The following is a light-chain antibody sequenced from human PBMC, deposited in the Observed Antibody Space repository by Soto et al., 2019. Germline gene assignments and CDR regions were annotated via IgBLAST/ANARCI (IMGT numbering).Light chain of an antibody. V-gene: IGLV2-14*02. CDR3: SSYTSSSSLGV. J-gene: IGLJ2*01. CDR1: SSDVGNYNL. CDR2: EGG. Sequence: QSALPQPASVSGSPGQSITISCTGTSSDVGNYNLVSWYQQYPGKAPKLMIYEGGKRPSGVSNRFSGSKSGNTASLTISGLQAEDAADYYCSSYTSSSSLGVFGGGTKLNRP.